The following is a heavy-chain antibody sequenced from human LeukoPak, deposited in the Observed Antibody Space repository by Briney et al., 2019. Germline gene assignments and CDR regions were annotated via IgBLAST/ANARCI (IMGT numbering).Heavy chain of an antibody. CDR1: GFTFISYA. CDR2: ISYDGSNK. D-gene: IGHD6-13*01. J-gene: IGHJ6*03. Sequence: GGSLRLSCAASGFTFISYAMHWVRQAPGKGLEGVAVISYDGSNKYYADSVKGRFTISRDNSKNTLYLQMNSLRAEDTAVYYCARVDLAAADYYYYMDVWGKGTTVTVSS. CDR3: ARVDLAAADYYYYMDV. V-gene: IGHV3-30-3*01.